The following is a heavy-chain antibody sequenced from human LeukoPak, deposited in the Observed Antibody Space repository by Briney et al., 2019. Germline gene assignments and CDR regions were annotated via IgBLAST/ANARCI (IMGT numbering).Heavy chain of an antibody. CDR1: GFIFISYY. V-gene: IGHV3-7*01. Sequence: GGSLRLSCAASGFIFISYYMTWYRQAPGKGLEWVANIKKDGSQKYYGDSVKGRFTISRDNAKNSLYLQMNSLRGEDTAVYYCAREGILRAHWDPFDYWGQGTLVTVSS. J-gene: IGHJ4*02. D-gene: IGHD6-13*01. CDR2: IKKDGSQK. CDR3: AREGILRAHWDPFDY.